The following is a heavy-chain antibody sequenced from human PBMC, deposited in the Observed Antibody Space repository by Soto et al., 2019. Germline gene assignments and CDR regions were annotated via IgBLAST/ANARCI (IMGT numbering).Heavy chain of an antibody. CDR3: AKEGERHYDFWSGYYTGSWFDP. Sequence: GGSLRLSCAASGFTFSSYGMHWVRQAPGKGLEWVAVISYDGSNKYYADSVKGRFTISRDNSKNTLYLQMNSLRAEDTAVYYCAKEGERHYDFWSGYYTGSWFDPWGQGTLVTVSS. D-gene: IGHD3-3*01. CDR1: GFTFSSYG. CDR2: ISYDGSNK. J-gene: IGHJ5*02. V-gene: IGHV3-30*18.